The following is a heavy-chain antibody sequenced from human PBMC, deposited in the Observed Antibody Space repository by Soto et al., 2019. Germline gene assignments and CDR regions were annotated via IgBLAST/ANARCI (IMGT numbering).Heavy chain of an antibody. CDR2: INHRGST. J-gene: IGHJ4*02. D-gene: IGHD6-6*01. Sequence: SETLSLTCAVYGGSISGYYWSWIRQPPGKGLEWIGEINHRGSTNYNPSLKSRVTISVDTSKNQFSLKLSSVTAADTAVYYCARTSRFDCWGQGILVTVSS. V-gene: IGHV4-34*01. CDR1: GGSISGYY. CDR3: ARTSRFDC.